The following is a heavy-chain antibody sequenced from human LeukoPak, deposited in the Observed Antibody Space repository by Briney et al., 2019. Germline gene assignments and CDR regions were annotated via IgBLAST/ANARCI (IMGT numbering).Heavy chain of an antibody. CDR2: ISSSSSYI. V-gene: IGHV3-21*01. CDR1: GFTFSSYE. D-gene: IGHD4-23*01. CDR3: ARYGGNSVSFDY. J-gene: IGHJ4*02. Sequence: PGGSLRLSCAASGFTFSSYEMNWVRQAPGKGLEWVSSISSSSSYIYYADSVKGRFTISRDNAKNSLYLQMNSLRAEDTAVYYCARYGGNSVSFDYWGQGTLVTVSS.